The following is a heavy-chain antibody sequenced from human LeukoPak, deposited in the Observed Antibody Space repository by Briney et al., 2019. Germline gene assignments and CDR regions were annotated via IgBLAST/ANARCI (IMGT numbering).Heavy chain of an antibody. CDR1: GYTFTSYG. J-gene: IGHJ5*02. CDR3: ARTSHESVLYWSDP. D-gene: IGHD3-16*01. V-gene: IGHV1-18*01. Sequence: ASVKVSCKASGYTFTSYGISWVRQAPGQGLEWMGWISGYNGNTNYAQKFQGRVTMTTDTSTSTAYMELRSLRSDDTAVYYCARTSHESVLYWSDPWGQGTLVNVSS. CDR2: ISGYNGNT.